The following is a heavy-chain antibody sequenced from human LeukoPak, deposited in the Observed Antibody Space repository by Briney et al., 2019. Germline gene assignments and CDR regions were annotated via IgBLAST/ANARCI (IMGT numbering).Heavy chain of an antibody. V-gene: IGHV3-30*02. CDR2: IRYDGSNK. CDR3: AKDPRITMVRGVIMTPYYFDY. J-gene: IGHJ4*02. D-gene: IGHD3-10*01. CDR1: GFTFSSYG. Sequence: GGSLRLSCAASGFTFSSYGMHWVRQAPGRGLEWVAFIRYDGSNKYYADSVKGRFTISRDNSKNTLYLQMNSLRAEDTAVYYCAKDPRITMVRGVIMTPYYFDYWGQGTLVTVSS.